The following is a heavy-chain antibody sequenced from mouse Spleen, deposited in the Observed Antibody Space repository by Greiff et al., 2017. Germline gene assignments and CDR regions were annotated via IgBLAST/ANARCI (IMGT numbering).Heavy chain of an antibody. V-gene: IGHV3-6*01. CDR1: GYSITSGYY. J-gene: IGHJ1*01. D-gene: IGHD1-1*01. CDR3: ARGITTVVARLYWYFDV. Sequence: EVKLLESGPGLVKPSQSLSLTCSVTGYSITSGYYWNWIRQFPGNNLEWMGYISYDGSNNYNPSLKNRISITRDTSKNQFFLKLNSVTTEDTATYYCARGITTVVARLYWYFDVWGAGTTVTVSS. CDR2: ISYDGSN.